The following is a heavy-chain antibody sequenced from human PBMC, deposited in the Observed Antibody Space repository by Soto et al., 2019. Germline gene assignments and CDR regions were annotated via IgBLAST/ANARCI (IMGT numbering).Heavy chain of an antibody. Sequence: QLQLQESGSGLVKPSQTLSLTCAVSGGSISSGGFSWSWLRQPPGRGLEWIGYIYHNGNTYYNPSLKSRVTISVDRSKNQFSLKVTSVTAAATAVHYCASRRTHDSVGYYKADWFDPWGQGTMVTVSS. D-gene: IGHD3-22*01. CDR1: GGSISSGGFS. V-gene: IGHV4-30-2*01. CDR2: IYHNGNT. CDR3: ASRRTHDSVGYYKADWFDP. J-gene: IGHJ5*02.